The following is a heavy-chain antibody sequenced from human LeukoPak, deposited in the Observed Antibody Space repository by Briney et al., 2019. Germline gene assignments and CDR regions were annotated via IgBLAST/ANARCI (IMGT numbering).Heavy chain of an antibody. J-gene: IGHJ4*02. CDR2: ISGSGGST. Sequence: PGGSLRLSCAASGFTFSSYAMSWVRQAPGKGLEWVSAISGSGGSTYYADSLKGRFTISRDNSKNTLYLQMNSLRAEDTAVYYCAIQQLGLFDYWGQGTLVTVSS. CDR1: GFTFSSYA. CDR3: AIQQLGLFDY. D-gene: IGHD6-13*01. V-gene: IGHV3-23*01.